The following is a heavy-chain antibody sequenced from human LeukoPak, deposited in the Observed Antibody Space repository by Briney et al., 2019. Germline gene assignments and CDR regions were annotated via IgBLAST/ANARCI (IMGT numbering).Heavy chain of an antibody. V-gene: IGHV4-59*01. CDR3: ASVGYYYDSSGYSDHWYFDL. D-gene: IGHD3-22*01. Sequence: SETLSLICTVSGGSISSYYWSWIRQPPGKGLEWIGYIYYSGSTNYNPSLKSRVTISVDTSKNQFSLKLSSVTAADTAVYYCASVGYYYDSSGYSDHWYFDLWGRGTLVTVSS. CDR1: GGSISSYY. J-gene: IGHJ2*01. CDR2: IYYSGST.